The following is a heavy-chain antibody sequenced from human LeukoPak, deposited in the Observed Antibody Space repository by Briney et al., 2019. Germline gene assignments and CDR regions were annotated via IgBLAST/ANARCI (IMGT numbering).Heavy chain of an antibody. CDR2: ISGSGGST. CDR3: AKAGVIVPTIVLDY. CDR1: GFTFSSYA. V-gene: IGHV3-23*01. J-gene: IGHJ4*02. D-gene: IGHD5-12*01. Sequence: GGSLRLSCAPSGFTFSSYAMNWVRQAPGKGLEWVSGISGSGGSTYYADSVKGRFTISRDNSKNTLSLQMNSLRVEDTAVYYCAKAGVIVPTIVLDYWGQGTLGTVSS.